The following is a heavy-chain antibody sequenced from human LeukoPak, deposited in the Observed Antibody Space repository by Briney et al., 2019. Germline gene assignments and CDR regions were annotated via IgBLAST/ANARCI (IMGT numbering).Heavy chain of an antibody. Sequence: GGSLRLSCAASGFTFSTFAMIWVRQPPGKGLEWVSSIFPSGGEIHYADSVRGRFTISRDNSKSTLSLQMNSLRAEDTAVYYCARGVVIFDYWGQGTLVTVSS. CDR2: IFPSGGEI. CDR3: ARGVVIFDY. V-gene: IGHV3-23*01. D-gene: IGHD3-3*01. J-gene: IGHJ4*02. CDR1: GFTFSTFA.